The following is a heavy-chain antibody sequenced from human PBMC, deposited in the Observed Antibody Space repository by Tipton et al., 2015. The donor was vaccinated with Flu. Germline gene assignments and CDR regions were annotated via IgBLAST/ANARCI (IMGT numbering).Heavy chain of an antibody. CDR1: GFSFSSYG. CDR2: IWFDGSNK. D-gene: IGHD3-22*01. V-gene: IGHV3-33*01. Sequence: SLRLSCAASGFSFSSYGMHWVRQAPGKGLEWVAVIWFDGSNKKYADSVKGRFTISRDNSKNTLFLQMNSLRAEDTAVYYCAREDGNYYDTSGYSDYWGQGTLVTVSS. J-gene: IGHJ4*02. CDR3: AREDGNYYDTSGYSDY.